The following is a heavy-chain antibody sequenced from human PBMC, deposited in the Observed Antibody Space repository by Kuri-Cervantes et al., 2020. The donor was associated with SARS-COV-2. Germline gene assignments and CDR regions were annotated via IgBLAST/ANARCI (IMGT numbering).Heavy chain of an antibody. D-gene: IGHD3-22*01. V-gene: IGHV5-51*01. CDR1: GYSFTTYW. CDR3: VGCYDSSGYPDY. J-gene: IGHJ4*02. Sequence: KVSCKGSGYSFTTYWIAWVRQMPGKGLEWMGIIYPGDSDIRYSLSFQGQVTISADKSISTAYLQWSSLTASDTAMYYCVGCYDSSGYPDYWGQGTLVTVSS. CDR2: IYPGDSDI.